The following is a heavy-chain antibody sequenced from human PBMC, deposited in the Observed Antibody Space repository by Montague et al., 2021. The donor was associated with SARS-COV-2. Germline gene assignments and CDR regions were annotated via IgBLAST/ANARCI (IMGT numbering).Heavy chain of an antibody. J-gene: IGHJ4*02. CDR3: ARGGSGRDYFDY. CDR2: IYHTGDT. Sequence: SGTLSLTCAVSGASISAYYWSWIRQSPGKGLEWIGYIYHTGDTDYNPSLKSRLTMSADTSKNQFSLRLNYVTPADTAIYYCARGGSGRDYFDYWGQGTLVTVSS. CDR1: GASISAYY. V-gene: IGHV4-59*01. D-gene: IGHD3-10*01.